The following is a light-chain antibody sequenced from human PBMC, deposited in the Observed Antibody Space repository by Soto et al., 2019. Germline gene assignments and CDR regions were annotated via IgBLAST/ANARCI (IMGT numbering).Light chain of an antibody. CDR1: SSNIGYSF. V-gene: IGLV1-51*01. CDR3: VTLDSSLRVCV. CDR2: DNN. J-gene: IGLJ3*02. Sequence: QSVLTQPPSVSAAPGQTVTISCSGSSSNIGYSFVSWYQQVPGTAPKLIISDNNNRHSGIPDRFSGSKSGTSATLGSTGLETGDEADYYCVTLDSSLRVCVFGGGTKLTVL.